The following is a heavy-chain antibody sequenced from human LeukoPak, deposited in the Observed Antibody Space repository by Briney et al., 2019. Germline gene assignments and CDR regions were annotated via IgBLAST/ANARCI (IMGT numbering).Heavy chain of an antibody. CDR2: ISVGGST. Sequence: PGRSLRLYCTASGFTFSSYAMRWVRQAPGKGLEWVSAISVGGSTYYADSVKGRFTISRDNSRNTLNLQVDSLRAEDTALYYCAKTEREGTGWYGKNDYWGQGTLVTVSS. CDR3: AKTEREGTGWYGKNDY. V-gene: IGHV3-23*01. J-gene: IGHJ4*02. CDR1: GFTFSSYA. D-gene: IGHD6-19*01.